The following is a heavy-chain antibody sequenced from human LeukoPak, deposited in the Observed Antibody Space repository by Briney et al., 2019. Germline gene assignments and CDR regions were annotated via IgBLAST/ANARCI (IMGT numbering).Heavy chain of an antibody. CDR1: GFSFSSYN. CDR2: ISSSSTYI. V-gene: IGHV3-21*01. J-gene: IGHJ6*03. Sequence: LGGSLRLSCAASGFSFSSYNMNWVRQAAGKGLEWVSAISSSSTYIYYADSVKGRFTISRDNAKNSLYLQMNSLRAEDTAVYYCARDMCSSSCPSNYYYYMDVWGKGTTVTVSS. D-gene: IGHD6-19*01. CDR3: ARDMCSSSCPSNYYYYMDV.